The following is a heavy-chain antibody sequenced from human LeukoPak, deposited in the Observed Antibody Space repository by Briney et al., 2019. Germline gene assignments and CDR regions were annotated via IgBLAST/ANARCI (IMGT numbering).Heavy chain of an antibody. D-gene: IGHD2-15*01. CDR2: ISAYNGNT. J-gene: IGHJ5*02. V-gene: IGHV1-18*01. CDR3: ARDPRRYCSGGSCPNYRNWFDP. CDR1: GYTFTSYG. Sequence: ASVKVSCKASGYTFTSYGISWVRQAPGQGLEWMGWISAYNGNTNYAQKLQGRVTMTTDTSTSTAYMELRSLRSDDTAVYYGARDPRRYCSGGSCPNYRNWFDPWGQGTLVTVSS.